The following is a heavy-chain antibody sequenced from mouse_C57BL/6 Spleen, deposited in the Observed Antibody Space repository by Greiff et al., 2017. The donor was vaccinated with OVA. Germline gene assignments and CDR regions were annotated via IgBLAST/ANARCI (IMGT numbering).Heavy chain of an antibody. Sequence: QVQLQQPGAELVKPGASVKMSCKASGYTFTSYWITWVKQRPGQGLEWIGDIYPGSGSTNYNEKFKRKATLTVDTSSSTAYMQLSSLTSEDSAVYYCAREGDYYGSRGFDYWGQGTTLTVSS. D-gene: IGHD1-1*01. CDR3: AREGDYYGSRGFDY. J-gene: IGHJ2*01. CDR1: GYTFTSYW. CDR2: IYPGSGST. V-gene: IGHV1-55*01.